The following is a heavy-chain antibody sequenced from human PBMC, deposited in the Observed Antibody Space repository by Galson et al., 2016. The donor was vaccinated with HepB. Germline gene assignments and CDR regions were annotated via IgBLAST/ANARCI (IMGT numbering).Heavy chain of an antibody. CDR2: IWYDGGKN. V-gene: IGHV3-33*01. D-gene: IGHD2-2*01. Sequence: SLRLSCAASGFTFSSYGMHWVRQAPGTGLAWGAVIWYDGGKNSYAASVKGRFAISRDNSKNTLYLQLNSLRAEETAGYYRASACSSTTCYGDFDYWGQGTLVTVSS. CDR3: ASACSSTTCYGDFDY. J-gene: IGHJ4*02. CDR1: GFTFSSYG.